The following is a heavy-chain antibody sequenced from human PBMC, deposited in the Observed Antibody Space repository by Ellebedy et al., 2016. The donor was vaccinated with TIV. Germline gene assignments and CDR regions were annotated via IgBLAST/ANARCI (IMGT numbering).Heavy chain of an antibody. D-gene: IGHD6-13*01. CDR3: ARVVWQQPVSYAFDI. Sequence: MPSETLSLTCTISGGSISSYYWSWIRQPTGKGLEWIGYISYSGSTNYNPSLKSRVTISVDTSKNQFSLRLRSVTAADTAVYYCARVVWQQPVSYAFDIWGQGTMVTVSS. CDR1: GGSISSYY. CDR2: ISYSGST. V-gene: IGHV4-59*01. J-gene: IGHJ3*02.